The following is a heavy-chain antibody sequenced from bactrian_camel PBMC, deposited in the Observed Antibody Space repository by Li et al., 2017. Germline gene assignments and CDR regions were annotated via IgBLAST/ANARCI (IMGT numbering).Heavy chain of an antibody. D-gene: IGHD3*01. CDR3: VADPAQRPCSWRSAYSDWKF. CDR1: EFSKDTKC. V-gene: IGHV3S40*01. Sequence: DVQLVESGGGSAQAGGSLRLSCVVAEFSKDTKCMGWFRQAPGKDLKDREGVAAADLGGGRENYADSVKGRFSISRDSATGTMSLEMNNLQPEDTAMYFCVADPAQRPCSWRSAYSDWKFRGQGTQVTVS. J-gene: IGHJ4*01. CDR2: ADLGGGRE.